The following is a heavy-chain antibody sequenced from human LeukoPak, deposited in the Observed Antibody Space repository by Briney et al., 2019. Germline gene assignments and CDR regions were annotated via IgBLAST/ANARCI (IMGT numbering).Heavy chain of an antibody. D-gene: IGHD6-13*01. CDR1: GFTFSSYW. J-gene: IGHJ3*02. Sequence: GGSLRLSCVGSGFTFSSYWMSWVRQAPVKGLEWVANIMHDGSEKNYVDSVKGRFTISRDNAENSLYLQMNSLRAEDTAVYYCAREVYSSSRTADAFDIRGQGTVVTVSS. CDR3: AREVYSSSRTADAFDI. CDR2: IMHDGSEK. V-gene: IGHV3-7*01.